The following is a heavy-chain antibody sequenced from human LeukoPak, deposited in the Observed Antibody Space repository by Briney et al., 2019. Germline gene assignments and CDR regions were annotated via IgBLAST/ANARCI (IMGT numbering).Heavy chain of an antibody. Sequence: ASETLSLTCTVSGGSISSYYWSWIRQPPGKGLEWIGYIYYSGGTNYNPSLKSRVTISVDTSKNQFSLKLSSVTAADTAVYYCARNGYSSSWGGVGEVDYWGQGTLVTVSS. D-gene: IGHD6-6*01. J-gene: IGHJ4*02. CDR1: GGSISSYY. CDR2: IYYSGGT. CDR3: ARNGYSSSWGGVGEVDY. V-gene: IGHV4-59*01.